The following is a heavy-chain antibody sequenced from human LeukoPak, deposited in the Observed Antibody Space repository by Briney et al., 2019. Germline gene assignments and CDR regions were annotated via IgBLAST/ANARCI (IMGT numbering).Heavy chain of an antibody. D-gene: IGHD6-13*01. Sequence: SETLSLTCAVYGGSFSGYYWSWIRQPAGKGLEWIGRIYTSGSTNYNPSLKSRVTMSVDTSKNQFSQKLSSVTAADTAVYYCARDRIAAAANWFDPWGQGTLVTVSS. V-gene: IGHV4-4*07. CDR3: ARDRIAAAANWFDP. CDR2: IYTSGST. CDR1: GGSFSGYY. J-gene: IGHJ5*02.